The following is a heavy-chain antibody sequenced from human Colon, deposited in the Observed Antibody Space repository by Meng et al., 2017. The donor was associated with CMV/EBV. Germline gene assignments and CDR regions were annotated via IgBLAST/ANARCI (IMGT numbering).Heavy chain of an antibody. CDR1: GFTFST. D-gene: IGHD2-21*02. CDR3: LGGDRPHQSFTF. V-gene: IGHV1-58*01. J-gene: IGHJ4*02. Sequence: SVKVSCKASGFTFSTLQWVRQPRGQRPEWIGWVVLVSGNTHFAPEFRGRATISWDMSASTSHMELSTLRTDDTAVYFCLGGDRPHQSFTFWVQGTLVTVSS. CDR2: VVLVSGNT.